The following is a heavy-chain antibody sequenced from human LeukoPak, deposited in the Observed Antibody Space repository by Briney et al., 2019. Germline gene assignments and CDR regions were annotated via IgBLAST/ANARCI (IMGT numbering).Heavy chain of an antibody. CDR3: ARDDLEWLNAYDY. Sequence: GGSLRLSCAASGFTFSDYEMNWVRQAPGKGLQWVSSISSSSSYISYADSVKGRFTISRDNAKNSLYLQMNSLRAEDTAVYYCARDDLEWLNAYDYWGQGTLVTVSS. V-gene: IGHV3-21*01. CDR1: GFTFSDYE. J-gene: IGHJ4*02. CDR2: ISSSSSYI. D-gene: IGHD3-3*01.